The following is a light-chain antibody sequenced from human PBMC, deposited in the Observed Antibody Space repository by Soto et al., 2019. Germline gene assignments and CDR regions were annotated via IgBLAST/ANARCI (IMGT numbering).Light chain of an antibody. V-gene: IGKV3-15*01. CDR3: QQYNSWPKYT. Sequence: EIVMTQSPATLSVSPGERATLSCRASQSVSSNLAWYQQKPGQAPRLLIYGASTRATGIPARFSGSRSGTEFTLTLSSLQSEDVAVYYCQQYNSWPKYTFGQGTKLEIK. J-gene: IGKJ2*01. CDR2: GAS. CDR1: QSVSSN.